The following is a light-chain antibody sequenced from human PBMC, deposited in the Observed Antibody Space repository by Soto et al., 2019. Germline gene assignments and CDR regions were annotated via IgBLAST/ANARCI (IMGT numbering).Light chain of an antibody. CDR3: GSWDSSLSAVV. CDR1: NSNIGDNH. CDR2: ENN. Sequence: QSVLTQPPSVSAAPGQKATISCSGSNSNIGDNHVSWYQKVPGAVPKVLIFENNKRPSGIPDRFSGSKSGTSATLAITGLQTGDEADYYCGSWDSSLSAVVFGGGTQLTVL. J-gene: IGLJ2*01. V-gene: IGLV1-51*02.